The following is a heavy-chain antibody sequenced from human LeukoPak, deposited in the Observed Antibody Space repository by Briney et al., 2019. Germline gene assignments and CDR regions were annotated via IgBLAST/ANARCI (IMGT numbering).Heavy chain of an antibody. CDR1: GFTFSSFA. CDR3: ARESYSSRPYYYYGMDV. Sequence: PGGSLRLSCAASGFTFSSFAMHWVRQAPGKGLEWVAVISYDGSNKYYADSVKGRFTISRDNSKNTLYLQMNSLRAEDTAVYYCARESYSSRPYYYYGMDVWGQGTTVTVSS. V-gene: IGHV3-30*04. D-gene: IGHD6-13*01. J-gene: IGHJ6*02. CDR2: ISYDGSNK.